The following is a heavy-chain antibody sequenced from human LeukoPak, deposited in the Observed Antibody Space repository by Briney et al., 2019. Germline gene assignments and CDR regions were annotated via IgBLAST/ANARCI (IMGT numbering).Heavy chain of an antibody. CDR2: IHNGGST. D-gene: IGHD6-19*01. J-gene: IGHJ4*02. V-gene: IGHV4-39*01. CDR3: ARHIRSWDGSGWSGLWDY. Sequence: PSETLSLTCTVSGGSMTSSSYYWGWIRQPPGKGLEWIVSIHNGGSTYYNPSLKSRVTISVDTSKNQFSLKLSSVTAADRAVYYCARHIRSWDGSGWSGLWDYWGQGTLVTVSS. CDR1: GGSMTSSSYY.